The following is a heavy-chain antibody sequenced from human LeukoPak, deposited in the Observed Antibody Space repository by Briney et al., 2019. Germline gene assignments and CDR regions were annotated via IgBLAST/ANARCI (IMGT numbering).Heavy chain of an antibody. CDR2: ISGSSGST. CDR1: GFTFSSYA. CDR3: AKVAGYSYVVVYYFDY. J-gene: IGHJ4*02. D-gene: IGHD5-18*01. Sequence: GGSLRLSCAASGFTFSSYAMNWVRQAPGKGLEWVSAISGSSGSTYYADSVKGRFTISRDNSKNTLYLQMNSLRAEDTAVYYCAKVAGYSYVVVYYFDYWGQGTLVTVSS. V-gene: IGHV3-23*01.